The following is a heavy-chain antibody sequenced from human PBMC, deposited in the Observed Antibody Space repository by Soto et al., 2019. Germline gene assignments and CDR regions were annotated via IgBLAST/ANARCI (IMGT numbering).Heavy chain of an antibody. CDR2: ILNDGSNR. D-gene: IGHD3-10*01. J-gene: IGHJ6*02. V-gene: IGHV3-33*01. CDR3: ARDDEYSGNGMDV. Sequence: QVQLVESGGGVVKPGRSLSLSCAASGFTFSNYGMHWVRQAPGKGLEWGAVILNDGSNRYHADSVKDRFTISRDNSKNTLYLQMNSLRAEDTAVYYCARDDEYSGNGMDVWGQGTTVTVS. CDR1: GFTFSNYG.